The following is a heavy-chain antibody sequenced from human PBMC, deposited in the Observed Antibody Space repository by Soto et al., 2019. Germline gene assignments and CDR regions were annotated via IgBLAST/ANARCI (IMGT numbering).Heavy chain of an antibody. D-gene: IGHD3-16*01. V-gene: IGHV3-23*01. J-gene: IGHJ4*02. CDR1: GFTFSSYA. Sequence: GGSLRLSCAASGFTFSSYAMSWVRQAPGKGLEWVSAISGSGGSTYYAASVKGRFTISRDNSKNTLYLQMNSLTAEDTAVYFCAAWAEGAPEVHWGQGTLVTVSS. CDR2: ISGSGGST. CDR3: AAWAEGAPEVH.